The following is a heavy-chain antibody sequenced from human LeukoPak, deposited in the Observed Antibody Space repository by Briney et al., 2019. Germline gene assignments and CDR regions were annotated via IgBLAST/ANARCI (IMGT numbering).Heavy chain of an antibody. CDR2: IYPGDSDT. CDR3: ARHRYCSSTSCYPTLDY. Sequence: GESLKISCKASGYSFTNYWIGWVRQMPGKGLEWMGIIYPGDSDTRYSPSFQGQVTISADKSISTAYLQWSSLKASDTAMYYCARHRYCSSTSCYPTLDYWGQGTLVTVSS. CDR1: GYSFTNYW. D-gene: IGHD2-2*01. V-gene: IGHV5-51*01. J-gene: IGHJ4*02.